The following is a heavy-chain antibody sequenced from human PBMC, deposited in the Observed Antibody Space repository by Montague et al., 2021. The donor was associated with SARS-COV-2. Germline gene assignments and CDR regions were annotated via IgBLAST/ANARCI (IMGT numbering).Heavy chain of an antibody. CDR3: SRRVDTGGFRFDS. Sequence: SETLSPTCTVSGASISSSSFFWGWIRQPPGKGLEWIGTVSYSWDYTYMPSLGSRVTMSVDTSKNQLSLKVYSVTAADTAVYYCSRRVDTGGFRFDSWGQGALVTVSS. CDR1: GASISSSSFF. V-gene: IGHV4-39*01. J-gene: IGHJ4*02. D-gene: IGHD3-16*01. CDR2: VSYSWDY.